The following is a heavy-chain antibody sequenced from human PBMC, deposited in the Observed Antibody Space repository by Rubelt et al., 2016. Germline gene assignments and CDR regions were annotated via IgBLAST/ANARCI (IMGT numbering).Heavy chain of an antibody. CDR3: ARGLYGSGSYLFDY. CDR1: GFTFSSYS. D-gene: IGHD3-10*01. Sequence: VQLVESGGGVVQPGRSLRLSCAASGFTFSSYSMNWVRQAPGKGLEWVSYISSSSSTIYYADSVRGRFTISRDNSRNTLYLQMNSLRAEDTAVYYCARGLYGSGSYLFDYWGQGTLVTVSS. CDR2: ISSSSSTI. V-gene: IGHV3-48*01. J-gene: IGHJ4*02.